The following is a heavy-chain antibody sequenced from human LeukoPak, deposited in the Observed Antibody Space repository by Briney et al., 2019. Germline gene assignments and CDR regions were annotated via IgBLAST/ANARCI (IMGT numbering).Heavy chain of an antibody. CDR1: GFTFSSYW. J-gene: IGHJ6*03. Sequence: GGSLRLSCAASGFTFSSYWMSWVRQAPGKGLEWVANIKQDGSEKYYVDSVKGRFTISRDNAKNSLYLQMNSLRAEDTAVYYCARVRNYDHYYMDVWGKGTTVTVSS. CDR2: IKQDGSEK. CDR3: ARVRNYDHYYMDV. V-gene: IGHV3-7*01.